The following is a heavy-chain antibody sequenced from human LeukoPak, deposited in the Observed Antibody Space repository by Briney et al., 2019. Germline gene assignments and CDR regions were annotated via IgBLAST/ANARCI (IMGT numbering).Heavy chain of an antibody. Sequence: GGSLRLSCAASGFAFSDYYMNWIRQAPGKGLEWVSYISSSSSYTNYADSVKGRFTISRDNSKNTLFLQMNSLRAEDTAVYYCAKDRAQQLVLDFWGQGTLVTVSS. CDR1: GFAFSDYY. J-gene: IGHJ4*02. D-gene: IGHD6-13*01. CDR3: AKDRAQQLVLDF. CDR2: ISSSSSYT. V-gene: IGHV3-11*05.